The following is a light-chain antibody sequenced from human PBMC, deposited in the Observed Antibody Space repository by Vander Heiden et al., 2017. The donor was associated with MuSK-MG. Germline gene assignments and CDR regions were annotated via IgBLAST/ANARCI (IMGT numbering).Light chain of an antibody. CDR2: DTS. J-gene: IGLJ2*01. CDR3: VISDSGAVV. Sequence: QAVVTQEPSLTVSPGGTVTLTCGSSTGAVTSGHYPYWFKQKPGHAPRTLIYDTSNPHAWTPVRFSDSLLWGKVALTLAGAQPEDEADYYWVISDSGAVVFGGGTKLTVL. CDR1: TGAVTSGHY. V-gene: IGLV7-46*01.